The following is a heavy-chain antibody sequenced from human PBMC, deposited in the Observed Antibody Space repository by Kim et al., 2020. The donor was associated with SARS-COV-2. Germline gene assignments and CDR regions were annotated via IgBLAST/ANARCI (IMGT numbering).Heavy chain of an antibody. D-gene: IGHD6-19*01. CDR1: GFTFSSYA. J-gene: IGHJ4*02. V-gene: IGHV3-30*04. CDR2: ISYDGSNK. Sequence: GGSLRLSCAASGFTFSSYAMHWVRQAPGKGLEWVAVISYDGSNKYYADSVKGRFTISRDNSKNTLYLQMNSLRAEDTAVYYCARAFGYSGYDSKYSSGWYGDYWGQGTLVTVSS. CDR3: ARAFGYSGYDSKYSSGWYGDY.